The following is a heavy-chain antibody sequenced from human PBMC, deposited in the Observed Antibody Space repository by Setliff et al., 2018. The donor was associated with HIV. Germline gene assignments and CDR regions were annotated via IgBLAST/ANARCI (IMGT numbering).Heavy chain of an antibody. CDR3: ASRIYYYDSSRVLREEGFDP. Sequence: SETLSLTCSVSGDSISNNKYYWSWIRQPPGKGLEWTGSIYHDGKTYYNAALRSRVTISADTSKNQFSLKLNSVTAADTAVYYCASRIYYYDSSRVLREEGFDPWGQGTLVTVSS. V-gene: IGHV4-39*01. CDR2: IYHDGKT. J-gene: IGHJ5*02. CDR1: GDSISNNKYY. D-gene: IGHD3-22*01.